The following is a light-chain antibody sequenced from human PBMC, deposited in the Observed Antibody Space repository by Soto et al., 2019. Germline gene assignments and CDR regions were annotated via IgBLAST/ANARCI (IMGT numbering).Light chain of an antibody. CDR3: QQYNNWPSWT. CDR2: GAS. J-gene: IGKJ1*01. CDR1: QSVSSN. V-gene: IGKV3-15*01. Sequence: EIVMTQSPATLSASPWERATLSCSASQSVSSNLAWYQQKPGQAPRLLIYGASSRATRIPDRFSGSGSGTELTLTISSLQSEDFAVYYCQQYNNWPSWTFGQGTKVDI.